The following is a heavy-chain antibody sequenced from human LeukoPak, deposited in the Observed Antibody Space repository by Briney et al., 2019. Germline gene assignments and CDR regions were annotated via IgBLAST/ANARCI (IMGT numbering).Heavy chain of an antibody. D-gene: IGHD3-22*01. J-gene: IGHJ3*02. CDR1: GGSISSYY. CDR2: IYTSGST. V-gene: IGHV4-4*09. CDR3: AGEGYYYDSSGYFYRNNDAFDI. Sequence: SETLSLTCTVSGGSISSYYWSWIRQPPGKGLEWIGYIYTSGSTNYNPSLKSRVTISVDTSKNQFSLKLSSVTAADTAVYYCAGEGYYYDSSGYFYRNNDAFDIWGQGTMVTVSS.